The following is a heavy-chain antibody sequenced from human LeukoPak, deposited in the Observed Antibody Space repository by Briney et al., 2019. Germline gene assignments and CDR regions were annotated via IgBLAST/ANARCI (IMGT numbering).Heavy chain of an antibody. CDR3: AKSSTVTDAFDI. D-gene: IGHD4-17*01. J-gene: IGHJ3*02. Sequence: GGSLRLSCAASGFTFSSYGMHWVRQAPGKGLEWVAFIRYDESNKYYADSVKGRFTISRDNSKNTLYLQMGSLRAEDMAVYYCAKSSTVTDAFDIWGQGTMVTVSS. CDR2: IRYDESNK. CDR1: GFTFSSYG. V-gene: IGHV3-30*02.